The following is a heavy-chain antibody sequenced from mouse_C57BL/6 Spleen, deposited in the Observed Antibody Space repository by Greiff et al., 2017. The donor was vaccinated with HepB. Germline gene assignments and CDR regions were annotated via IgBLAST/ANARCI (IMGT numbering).Heavy chain of an antibody. CDR2: IDPETGGT. CDR3: TNFYYDYDYYAMDY. D-gene: IGHD2-4*01. J-gene: IGHJ4*01. CDR1: GYTFTDYE. V-gene: IGHV1-15*01. Sequence: VKLQESGAELVRPGASVTLSCKASGYTFTDYEMHWVKQTPVHGLEWIGAIDPETGGTAYNQKFKGKAILTADKSSSTAYMELRSLTSEDSAVYYCTNFYYDYDYYAMDYWGQGTSVTVSS.